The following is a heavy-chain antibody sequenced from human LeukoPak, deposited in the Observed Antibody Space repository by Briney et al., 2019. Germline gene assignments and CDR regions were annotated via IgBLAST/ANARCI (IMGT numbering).Heavy chain of an antibody. CDR3: ARVRAVAGTPPDY. CDR1: GYSISSNYY. Sequence: SETLSLTCTVSGYSISSNYYWGWIRQPPGKGLEWIGNIYHSGTAYYNPSLKSRVTISVDTFKNQFSLRLRSVTAADTAVYYCARVRAVAGTPPDYWGQGTLVTVSS. D-gene: IGHD6-19*01. CDR2: IYHSGTA. V-gene: IGHV4-38-2*02. J-gene: IGHJ4*02.